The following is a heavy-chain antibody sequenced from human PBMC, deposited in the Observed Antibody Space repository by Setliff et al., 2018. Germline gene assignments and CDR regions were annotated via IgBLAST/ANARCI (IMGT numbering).Heavy chain of an antibody. CDR1: GGSVSSTSHY. D-gene: IGHD3-10*01. CDR3: AGVDFTMIQGVLGL. J-gene: IGHJ1*01. V-gene: IGHV4-39*07. Sequence: LSLTCNVSGGSVSSTSHYWGWIRQPPGKGMEWIGSVYYSGYTYYNPSLQSRVTISVDMSKSQFSMKLTSVTAADTAVYYCAGVDFTMIQGVLGLWGQGTLVTVSS. CDR2: VYYSGYT.